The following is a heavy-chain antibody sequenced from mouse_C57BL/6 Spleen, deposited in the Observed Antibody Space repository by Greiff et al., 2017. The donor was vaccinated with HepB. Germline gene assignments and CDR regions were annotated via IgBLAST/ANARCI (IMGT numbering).Heavy chain of an antibody. D-gene: IGHD1-1*01. CDR3: ARAEITTVVATGYWYFDV. J-gene: IGHJ1*03. CDR2: IYPGDGDT. CDR1: GYAFSSYW. Sequence: QVQLQQSGAELVKPGASVKISCKASGYAFSSYWMNWVKQRPGKGLEWIGQIYPGDGDTNYNGKFKGKATLTADKSSSTAYMQLSSLTSEDSAVYFCARAEITTVVATGYWYFDVWGTGTTVTVSS. V-gene: IGHV1-80*01.